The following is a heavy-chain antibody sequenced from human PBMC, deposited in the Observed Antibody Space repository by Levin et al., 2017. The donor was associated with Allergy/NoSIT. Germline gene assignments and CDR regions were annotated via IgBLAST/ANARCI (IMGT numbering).Heavy chain of an antibody. V-gene: IGHV4-30-2*01. D-gene: IGHD5-12*01. J-gene: IGHJ5*02. CDR3: ARGYYAPLPYSGYGNWFDP. CDR2: IYHSGST. Sequence: SQTLSLTCAVSGGSISSGGYSWSWIRQPPGKGLEWIGYIYHSGSTYYNPSLKSRVTISVDRSKNQFSLKLSSVTAADTAVYYCARGYYAPLPYSGYGNWFDPWGQGTLVTVSS. CDR1: GGSISSGGYS.